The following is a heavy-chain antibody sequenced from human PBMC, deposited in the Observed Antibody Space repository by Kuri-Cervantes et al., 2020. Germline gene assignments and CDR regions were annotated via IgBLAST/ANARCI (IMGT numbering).Heavy chain of an antibody. CDR1: GGSISSGGYS. D-gene: IGHD1-26*01. V-gene: IGHV4-30-2*01. J-gene: IGHJ3*02. CDR2: IYHSGST. CDR3: ARVLSGYDAFDI. Sequence: SQTLSLTCAVSGGSISSGGYSWSWIRQPPGKGLEWIGYIYHSGSTYYNPSLKSRVTISVDRSKNQFSLKLSSVTAADTAVYYWARVLSGYDAFDIWGQGTMVTVSS.